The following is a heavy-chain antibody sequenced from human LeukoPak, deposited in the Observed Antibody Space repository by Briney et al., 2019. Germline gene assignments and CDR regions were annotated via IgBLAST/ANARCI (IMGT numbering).Heavy chain of an antibody. D-gene: IGHD2-15*01. CDR1: GFTFRDYD. J-gene: IGHJ3*02. Sequence: GGSLRLSCAASGFTFRDYDMYWVRQAPGKGLEWVSGISWDSSSVAYADSVKGRFTISRDNAKNSLYLQMNSLRAEDMALYYCAKDVGGPLADAFDIWGQGTMVTVSS. CDR3: AKDVGGPLADAFDI. V-gene: IGHV3-9*03. CDR2: ISWDSSSV.